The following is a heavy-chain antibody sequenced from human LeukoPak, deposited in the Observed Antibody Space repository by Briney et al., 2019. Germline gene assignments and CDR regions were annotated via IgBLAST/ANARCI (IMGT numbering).Heavy chain of an antibody. CDR2: IWYDGSNK. CDR1: GFTFSSYG. V-gene: IGHV3-33*01. D-gene: IGHD3-16*01. Sequence: GRSLRLSCAASGFTFSSYGMHWVRQAPGKGLEWVAVIWYDGSNKYYADSVKGRFTISRDNSKNTLYLQMSNLRAEDTAVYFCARGGGLDVWGQGATVTVSS. CDR3: ARGGGLDV. J-gene: IGHJ6*02.